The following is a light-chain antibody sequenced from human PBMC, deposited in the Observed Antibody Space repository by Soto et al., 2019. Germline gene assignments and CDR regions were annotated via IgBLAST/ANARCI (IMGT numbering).Light chain of an antibody. V-gene: IGLV2-14*01. CDR3: TSYTANSAYV. CDR2: EVN. J-gene: IGLJ1*01. Sequence: QSALTQPASVSGSPGQSITVSCTGTSSDVGGYNSVSWYQQHPGKTPKLMIFEVNNRPSGVSNRFSGSKSGNTASLTISGLQAEDEADYYCTSYTANSAYVFGTGTKLTVL. CDR1: SSDVGGYNS.